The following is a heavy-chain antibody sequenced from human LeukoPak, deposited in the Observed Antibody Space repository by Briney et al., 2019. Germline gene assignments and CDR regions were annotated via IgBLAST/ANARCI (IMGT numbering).Heavy chain of an antibody. CDR2: IKQDGSER. CDR1: GFTFRSYW. D-gene: IGHD2/OR15-2a*01. J-gene: IGHJ4*02. Sequence: GGSLRLSCAASGFTFRSYWMTWVRQAPGKGLGWVANIKQDGSERNYVDSVEGRFTISRDNAKNSLYLQMNSLRVEDTAVYYCATEKYCTSSTCLYHFQYWGQGTLVTVSS. CDR3: ATEKYCTSSTCLYHFQY. V-gene: IGHV3-7*01.